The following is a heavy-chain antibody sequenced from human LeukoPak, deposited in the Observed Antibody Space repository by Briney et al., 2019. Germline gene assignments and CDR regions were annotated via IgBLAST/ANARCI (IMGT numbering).Heavy chain of an antibody. CDR3: ARVLSPGAFDI. CDR1: GGTFSSYA. D-gene: IGHD2/OR15-2a*01. CDR2: IIPIFGTA. Sequence: GASVKVSCKAAGGTFSSYAISWVRQAPGQGLEWMGGIIPIFGTANYAQKFQGRVTITADESTSTAYMELSSLRSEDTAVYYCARVLSPGAFDIWGQRTMVTVSS. V-gene: IGHV1-69*13. J-gene: IGHJ3*02.